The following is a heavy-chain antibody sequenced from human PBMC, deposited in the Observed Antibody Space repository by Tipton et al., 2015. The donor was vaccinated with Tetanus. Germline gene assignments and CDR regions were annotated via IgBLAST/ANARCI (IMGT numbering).Heavy chain of an antibody. D-gene: IGHD2-21*02. J-gene: IGHJ5*02. V-gene: IGHV4-39*07. CDR3: ARTAENWFDP. Sequence: TLSLTCTVSGGSISDKKYYWGWIRQPPGKGLEWIGEITPRGSSSYNPSLKSRVTISGDTSKSHFSLNLTSVTAADTAVYYCARTAENWFDPWGQGTLVTVSS. CDR1: GGSISDKKYY. CDR2: ITPRGSS.